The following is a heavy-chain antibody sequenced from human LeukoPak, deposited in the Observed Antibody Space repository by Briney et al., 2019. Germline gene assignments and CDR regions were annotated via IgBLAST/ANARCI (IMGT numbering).Heavy chain of an antibody. V-gene: IGHV4-38-2*02. Sequence: SETLSLTCTVSGYSISSGYYWGWIRQPPGKGLEWIGSIYHSGSTYYNPSLKSRVTISVDTSKNQFSLKLSSVTAADTAVYYCARHGGTRVTLVEVYYFDSWGQGTLVTVSS. J-gene: IGHJ4*02. CDR2: IYHSGST. CDR3: ARHGGTRVTLVEVYYFDS. CDR1: GYSISSGYY. D-gene: IGHD1-26*01.